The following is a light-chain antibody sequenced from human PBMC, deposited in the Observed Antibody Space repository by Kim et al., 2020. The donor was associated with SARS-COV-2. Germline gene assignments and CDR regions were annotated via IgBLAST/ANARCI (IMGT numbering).Light chain of an antibody. CDR1: QGISSH. V-gene: IGKV1-9*01. Sequence: ASVGDRVTITCRASQGISSHLVWYQQKPGKAPKLLIFAASTLQSGVPPRFSGSASGTDFTLTISSLQPEDFATYYCQQTHSSPFTFGPGTKVDIK. CDR3: QQTHSSPFT. CDR2: AAS. J-gene: IGKJ3*01.